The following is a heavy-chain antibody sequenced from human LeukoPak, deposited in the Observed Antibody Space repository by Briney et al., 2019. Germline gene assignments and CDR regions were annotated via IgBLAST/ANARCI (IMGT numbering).Heavy chain of an antibody. Sequence: GGSLRLSCAASGFTFSSYAMHWVRQAPGKGLEWAAVISYDGSNKYYADSVKGRFTISRDNSKNTLYLQVNSLRAEDTAVYYCAREAMVATVFDYWGQGTLVTVSS. CDR3: AREAMVATVFDY. CDR2: ISYDGSNK. J-gene: IGHJ4*02. D-gene: IGHD5-12*01. CDR1: GFTFSSYA. V-gene: IGHV3-30-3*01.